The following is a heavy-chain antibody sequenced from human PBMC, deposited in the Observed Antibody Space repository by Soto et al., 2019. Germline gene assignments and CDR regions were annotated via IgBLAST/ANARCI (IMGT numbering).Heavy chain of an antibody. D-gene: IGHD2-15*01. CDR3: ARHPGYCSGGSCNGQYTLDV. CDR1: GVSISSNSYS. V-gene: IGHV4-39*01. J-gene: IGHJ6*02. CDR2: LYSSRDT. Sequence: SETLSLTCSVSGVSISSNSYSWGWIRQPPGNGLEWIGTLYSSRDTYYNPSLNSRVTISADTSQNQFSLDLTSVTATDTAVYFCARHPGYCSGGSCNGQYTLDVWGQGTTVT.